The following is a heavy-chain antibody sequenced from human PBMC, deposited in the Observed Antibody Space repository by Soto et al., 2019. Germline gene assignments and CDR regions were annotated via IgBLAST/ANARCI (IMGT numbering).Heavy chain of an antibody. D-gene: IGHD4-17*01. CDR1: GGSISSYY. J-gene: IGHJ4*02. CDR3: ARHGYGDRIFDY. CDR2: IYYSGST. Sequence: SETLSLTCTVSGGSISSYYWSWIRQPPGKGLEWIGYIYYSGSTNYNPSLKSRVTISVDTSKNQFSLKLSSVTAADTAVYYCARHGYGDRIFDYWGQGTLVTVSS. V-gene: IGHV4-59*08.